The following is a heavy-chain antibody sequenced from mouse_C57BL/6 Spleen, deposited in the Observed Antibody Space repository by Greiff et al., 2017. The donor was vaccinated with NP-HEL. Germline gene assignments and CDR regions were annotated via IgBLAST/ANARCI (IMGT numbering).Heavy chain of an antibody. Sequence: EVQRVESGEGLVKPGGSLKLSCAASGFTFSSYAMSWVRQTPEKRLEWVAYISSGGDYIYYADTVKGRFTISRDNARNTLYLQMSSLKSEDTAMYYCTREGDYPWFAYWGQGTLVTVSA. CDR2: ISSGGDYI. J-gene: IGHJ3*01. V-gene: IGHV5-9-1*02. CDR1: GFTFSSYA. CDR3: TREGDYPWFAY. D-gene: IGHD2-4*01.